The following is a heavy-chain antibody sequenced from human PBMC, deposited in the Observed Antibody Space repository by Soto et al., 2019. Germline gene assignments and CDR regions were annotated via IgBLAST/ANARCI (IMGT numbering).Heavy chain of an antibody. J-gene: IGHJ4*02. V-gene: IGHV4-34*01. CDR3: ARGPSYTTVTQSTSCSYFDY. Sequence: PSETLSLTCAVYGGSFSGYYWSWIRQPPGKGLEWIGEINHSGSTNYNPSLKSRVTISVDTSKNQFSLKLSSATAADTAVYYCARGPSYTTVTQSTSCSYFDYWGQGTLVTV. D-gene: IGHD2-2*01. CDR1: GGSFSGYY. CDR2: INHSGST.